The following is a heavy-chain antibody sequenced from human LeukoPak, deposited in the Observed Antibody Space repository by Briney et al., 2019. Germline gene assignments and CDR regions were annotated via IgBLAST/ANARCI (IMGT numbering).Heavy chain of an antibody. CDR1: GGSFSGYY. CDR3: ARHGYIAARTDSWFDP. CDR2: INHSGST. J-gene: IGHJ5*02. D-gene: IGHD6-6*01. Sequence: SETLSLTCAVYGGSFSGYYWSWIRQPPGKGLEWIGEINHSGSTNYNPSLKSRVTISVDTSKNQFSQKLSSVTAADTAVYYCARHGYIAARTDSWFDPWGQGTLVTVSS. V-gene: IGHV4-34*01.